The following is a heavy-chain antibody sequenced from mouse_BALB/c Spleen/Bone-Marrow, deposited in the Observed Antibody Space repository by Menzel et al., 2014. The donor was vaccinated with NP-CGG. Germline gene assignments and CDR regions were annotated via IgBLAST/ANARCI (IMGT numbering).Heavy chain of an antibody. D-gene: IGHD3-3*01. CDR2: IRNKASGYTT. Sequence: VKLVESGGGLVQPGGSLRLSCATSGFTFTDYYMNWVRQPPGKALEWLGFIRNKASGYTTEYSASVKGRFTVSRDNSQNILYLQMNSLRAEDSASYYCARDQGRFLFDYRGAGATLAVSS. V-gene: IGHV7-3*02. J-gene: IGHJ2*01. CDR1: GFTFTDYY. CDR3: ARDQGRFLFDY.